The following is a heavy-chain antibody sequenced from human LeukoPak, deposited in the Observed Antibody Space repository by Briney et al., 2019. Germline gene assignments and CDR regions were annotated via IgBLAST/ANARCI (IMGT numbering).Heavy chain of an antibody. CDR1: GFTFSSYA. CDR3: ARDVRFLELDY. D-gene: IGHD3-3*01. CDR2: ISYDGSNK. V-gene: IGHV3-30-3*01. Sequence: GGSLRLSCAASGFTFSSYAMHWVRQAPGKGLEWVAVISYDGSNKYYADSVEGRFTISRDNSKNTLYLQMNSLRAEDTAVYYCARDVRFLELDYWGQGTLVTVSS. J-gene: IGHJ4*02.